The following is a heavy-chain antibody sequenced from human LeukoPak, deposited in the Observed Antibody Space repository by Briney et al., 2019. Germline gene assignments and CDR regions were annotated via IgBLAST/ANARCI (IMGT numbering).Heavy chain of an antibody. D-gene: IGHD4-17*01. J-gene: IGHJ4*02. V-gene: IGHV1-18*04. CDR1: GYIFTSYG. CDR3: ARVPDYGEPNVDY. Sequence: GASVKVSFKASGYIFTSYGISWVRQAPGQGVEWMGWISAYNGNTNYAQKLQGRVTMTTDTSTSTAYMELRSLRSDDTAVYYCARVPDYGEPNVDYGGQGTLVTVSS. CDR2: ISAYNGNT.